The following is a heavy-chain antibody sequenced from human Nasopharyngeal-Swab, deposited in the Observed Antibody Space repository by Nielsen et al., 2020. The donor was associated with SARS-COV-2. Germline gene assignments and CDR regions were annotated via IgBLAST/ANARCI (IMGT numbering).Heavy chain of an antibody. Sequence: SQTLSLTCVISGDSVSNSNNSWSWIRQSPSRGIEWLGRTSYRSRWFTDYAPSVERRITINPDTSKTQLSLLVNSVTPEDTAVYYCARHISSSRAYFDSWGQGTLVTVSS. V-gene: IGHV6-1*01. D-gene: IGHD6-6*01. J-gene: IGHJ4*02. CDR1: GDSVSNSNNS. CDR3: ARHISSSRAYFDS. CDR2: TSYRSRWFT.